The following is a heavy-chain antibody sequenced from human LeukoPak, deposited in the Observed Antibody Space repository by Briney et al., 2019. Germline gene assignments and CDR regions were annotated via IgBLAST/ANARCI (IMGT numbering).Heavy chain of an antibody. J-gene: IGHJ4*02. CDR1: GGSISSYY. V-gene: IGHV4-59*12. CDR2: IYYSGST. D-gene: IGHD3-10*01. CDR3: ARGRRFRGDQRGYFDY. Sequence: SETLSLTCTVSGGSISSYYWSWIRQPPGKGLEWIGYIYYSGSTNYNPSLKSRVTISVDTSKNQFSLKLSSVTAADTAVYYCARGRRFRGDQRGYFDYWGQGTLVTVSS.